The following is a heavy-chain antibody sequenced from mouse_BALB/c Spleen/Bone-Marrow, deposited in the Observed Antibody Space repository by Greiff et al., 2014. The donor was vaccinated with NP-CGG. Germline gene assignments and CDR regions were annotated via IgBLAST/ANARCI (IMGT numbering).Heavy chain of an antibody. CDR1: GYTFTSYW. Sequence: QVQLQQPGAELVKPGASVKLSCKASGYTFTSYWIHWVKLRPGQGLEWIGEINPSNGRTNYNEKFKNKATLTVDKSSSTAYIQLSSLTSEDPAVYYCARYDGPAWFAYWGQGTLVTVSA. CDR3: ARYDGPAWFAY. D-gene: IGHD2-3*01. CDR2: INPSNGRT. J-gene: IGHJ3*01. V-gene: IGHV1S81*02.